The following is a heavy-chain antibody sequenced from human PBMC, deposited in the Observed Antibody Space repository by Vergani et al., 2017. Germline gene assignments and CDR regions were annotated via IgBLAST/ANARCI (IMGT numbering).Heavy chain of an antibody. V-gene: IGHV3-7*01. CDR1: GFTFSSYW. J-gene: IGHJ6*02. Sequence: EVQLVESGGGLVQPGGSLRLSCAASGFTFSSYWMSWVRQAPGKGLEWVAKIKQDGSEKYYADSVKGRFTISRDNAKNSLYLQMNSLRAEDTAVYYWASDRYDYVMDVWDQGTTVTVSS. CDR3: ASDRYDYVMDV. CDR2: IKQDGSEK.